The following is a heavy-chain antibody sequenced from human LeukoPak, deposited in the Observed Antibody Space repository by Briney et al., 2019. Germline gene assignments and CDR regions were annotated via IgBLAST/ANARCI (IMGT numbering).Heavy chain of an antibody. V-gene: IGHV3-23*01. CDR2: ISGNGGNT. J-gene: IGHJ4*02. CDR3: AAQPCINGICYLDY. D-gene: IGHD2-8*01. CDR1: AFTFSNYA. Sequence: GGSLRLSCAASAFTFSNYAMSWVRQAPGKGLEWATGISGNGGNTYYADSVKGRFTISRDNSRNILYLQMNSLRVEDSAVYYCAAQPCINGICYLDYWGQGALATVSS.